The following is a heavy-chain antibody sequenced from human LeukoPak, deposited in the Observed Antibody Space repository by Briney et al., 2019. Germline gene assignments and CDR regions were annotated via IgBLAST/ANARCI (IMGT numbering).Heavy chain of an antibody. CDR2: IYYSGST. CDR1: GGSISGSSYY. Sequence: SETLSLTCTVSGGSISGSSYYWGWIRQPPGKGLEWIGSIYYSGSTYYNPSLKSRVTISVDTSKNQFSLKLSSVTAADTAVYYCARLINWEFDYWGQGTLVTVSS. J-gene: IGHJ4*02. D-gene: IGHD1-1*01. V-gene: IGHV4-39*01. CDR3: ARLINWEFDY.